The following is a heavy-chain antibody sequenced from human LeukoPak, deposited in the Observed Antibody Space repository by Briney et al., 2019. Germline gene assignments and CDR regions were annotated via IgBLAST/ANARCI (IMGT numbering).Heavy chain of an antibody. Sequence: PSETLSLTCTVSGYSISSGYYWGWIRQPPGKGLEWIGSIYHSGSTYYNPSLKSRVTISVDTSKNQFSLKLSSVTAADTAVYYCARGLVKGYYYDSSGFPPFDYWGQGTLVTVSS. CDR2: IYHSGST. D-gene: IGHD3-22*01. V-gene: IGHV4-38-2*02. CDR3: ARGLVKGYYYDSSGFPPFDY. J-gene: IGHJ4*02. CDR1: GYSISSGYY.